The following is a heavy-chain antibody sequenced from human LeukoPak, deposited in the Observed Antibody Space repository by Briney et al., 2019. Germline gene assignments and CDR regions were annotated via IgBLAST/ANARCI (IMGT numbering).Heavy chain of an antibody. CDR2: ISGSGGST. CDR3: AKQMVRGVIRNYFDY. Sequence: PGGSLRLSCAASGFTLSSYAMSWVRQAPGKGLEWVSAISGSGGSTYYADSVKGRFTISRDNSKNTLYLQMNSLRAEDTAVYYCAKQMVRGVIRNYFDYWGQGTLVTVSS. J-gene: IGHJ4*02. V-gene: IGHV3-23*01. D-gene: IGHD3-10*01. CDR1: GFTLSSYA.